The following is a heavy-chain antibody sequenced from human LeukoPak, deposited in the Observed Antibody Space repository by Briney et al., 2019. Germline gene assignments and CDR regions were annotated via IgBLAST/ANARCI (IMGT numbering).Heavy chain of an antibody. J-gene: IGHJ6*02. V-gene: IGHV3-23*01. Sequence: GGSLRLSCAASGFTFSSYAMSWVRQAPGKGLEWVSAISGSGGSTYYADSVKGRFAISRDNSKNTLYLQMNSLRAEDTAVYYCAPIPASYYYGMDVWGQGTTVTVSS. CDR2: ISGSGGST. D-gene: IGHD2-2*01. CDR1: GFTFSSYA. CDR3: APIPASYYYGMDV.